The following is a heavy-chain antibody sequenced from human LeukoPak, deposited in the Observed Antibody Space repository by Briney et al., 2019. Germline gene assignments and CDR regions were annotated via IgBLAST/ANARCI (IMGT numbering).Heavy chain of an antibody. CDR2: ISGSGTAT. CDR3: AKSNRDYYYYYMDV. J-gene: IGHJ6*03. CDR1: GFTFSNYA. Sequence: PGGFLRLSCAASGFTFSNYAMTWVRQAPGKGLEWVSLISGSGTATYKADSVKGRFTISRDNSKNTLYLQMNSLRAEDTAVYYCAKSNRDYYYYYMDVWGKGTTVTVSS. V-gene: IGHV3-23*01.